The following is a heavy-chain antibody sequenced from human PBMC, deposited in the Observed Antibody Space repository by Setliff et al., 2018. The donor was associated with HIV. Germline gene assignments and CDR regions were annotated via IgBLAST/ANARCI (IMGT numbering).Heavy chain of an antibody. J-gene: IGHJ3*02. CDR2: IIPISTTA. V-gene: IGHV1-69*06. CDR3: AREVATTAIGDAFDM. Sequence: GASVKVSCKASGGTFSNYAISWVRQAPGQGLEWMGRIIPISTTAKYAQKFQGRVTITADKSTDTAYMDLGSLRSEDTAVYYCAREVATTAIGDAFDMWGQGTMVTVSS. D-gene: IGHD5-12*01. CDR1: GGTFSNYA.